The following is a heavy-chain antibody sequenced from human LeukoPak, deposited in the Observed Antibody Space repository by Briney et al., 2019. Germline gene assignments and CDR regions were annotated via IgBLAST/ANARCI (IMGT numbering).Heavy chain of an antibody. CDR2: ISAYNGNT. CDR3: ARDVAVAGTADDAFDI. CDR1: GYTFTSYG. Sequence: ASVKVSCKASGYTFTSYGISWVRQAPGQWLAWLGWISAYNGNTNYAQKLQGRVTMTADTSTSTAYMELRSLRSDDMAVYYCARDVAVAGTADDAFDIWGQGTMVTVSS. D-gene: IGHD6-19*01. V-gene: IGHV1-18*03. J-gene: IGHJ3*02.